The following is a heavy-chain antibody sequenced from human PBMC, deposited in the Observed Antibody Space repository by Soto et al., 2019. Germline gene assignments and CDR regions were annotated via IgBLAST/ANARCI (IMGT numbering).Heavy chain of an antibody. CDR1: EGTFSSYA. CDR3: AREVVVAATGWFDP. CDR2: IIPIFGTA. V-gene: IGHV1-69*12. Sequence: QVQLVQSGAEVKKPGSSVKVSCKASEGTFSSYAISWVRQAPGQGLEWMGGIIPIFGTANYEQKFQGRVTITADESTGTAYMELSSLRSEDTAVYDCAREVVVAATGWFDPWGQGTLVIVSS. D-gene: IGHD2-15*01. J-gene: IGHJ5*02.